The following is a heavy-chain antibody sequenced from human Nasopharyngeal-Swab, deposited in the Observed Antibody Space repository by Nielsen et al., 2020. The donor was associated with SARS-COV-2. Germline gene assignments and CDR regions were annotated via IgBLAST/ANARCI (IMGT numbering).Heavy chain of an antibody. Sequence: WVRQAPGQRLEWMGWINAGNGNTKYSQKFQGRVTITRGTSASTAYMELSSLRSEDTAVCYCARDPTVTTDYYYYYYMDVWGKGTTVTVSS. J-gene: IGHJ6*03. V-gene: IGHV1-3*01. D-gene: IGHD4-17*01. CDR2: INAGNGNT. CDR3: ARDPTVTTDYYYYYYMDV.